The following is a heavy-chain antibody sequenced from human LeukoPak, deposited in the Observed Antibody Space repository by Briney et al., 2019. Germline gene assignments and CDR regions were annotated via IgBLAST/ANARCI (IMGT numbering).Heavy chain of an antibody. CDR1: GGSFSGYY. D-gene: IGHD6-19*01. CDR2: INHSGST. V-gene: IGHV4-34*01. Sequence: SETLSLTCAVYGGSFSGYYWSWIRQPPGKGLEWIGEINHSGSTNYNPSLKSRVTISVDTSKNQFSLKLSSVTAADTAVYYCAGRGGNKQWLVSFFDYWGQGTLVTVSS. CDR3: AGRGGNKQWLVSFFDY. J-gene: IGHJ4*02.